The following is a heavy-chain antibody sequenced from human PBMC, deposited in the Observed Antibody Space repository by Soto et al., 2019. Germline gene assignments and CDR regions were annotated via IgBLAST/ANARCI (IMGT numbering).Heavy chain of an antibody. CDR2: INHSGST. Sequence: PSETLSLTCAVYGGSFSGYYWSWIRQPPGKGLEWIGEINHSGSTNYNPSLKSRVTISVDTSENQFSLKLSSVTAADTAVYYCARGETVVVPAAIGWFDPWGQGTLVTVSS. V-gene: IGHV4-34*01. J-gene: IGHJ5*02. CDR3: ARGETVVVPAAIGWFDP. D-gene: IGHD2-2*01. CDR1: GGSFSGYY.